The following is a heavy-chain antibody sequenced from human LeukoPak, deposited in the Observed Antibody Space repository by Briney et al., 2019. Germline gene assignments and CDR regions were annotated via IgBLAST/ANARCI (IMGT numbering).Heavy chain of an antibody. Sequence: GGSLRLSCAASGFTFSSYDMHWVRQTIGKGLEWVSSIGIAGDTYYPGSVKGRFTISRENAKNSLYLQMNSLRAGDTAVYYCARAPPYSSASWGYYGMDVWGQGTTVTVSS. J-gene: IGHJ6*02. CDR1: GFTFSSYD. CDR3: ARAPPYSSASWGYYGMDV. D-gene: IGHD6-6*01. CDR2: IGIAGDT. V-gene: IGHV3-13*01.